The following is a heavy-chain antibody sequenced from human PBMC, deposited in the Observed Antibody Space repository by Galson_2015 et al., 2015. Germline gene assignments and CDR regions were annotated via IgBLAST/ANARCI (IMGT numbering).Heavy chain of an antibody. J-gene: IGHJ6*02. CDR3: ARVNSSGYYYVLDV. CDR2: IYSGGST. D-gene: IGHD3-22*01. CDR1: GFTVSSNY. Sequence: SLRLSCAASGFTVSSNYMSWVRQAPGKGLEWVSVIYSGGSTYYADSVKGRFTISRDNSKNTLYLQMNSLRAEDTAVYYCARVNSSGYYYVLDVRGQGTTVTVSS. V-gene: IGHV3-53*01.